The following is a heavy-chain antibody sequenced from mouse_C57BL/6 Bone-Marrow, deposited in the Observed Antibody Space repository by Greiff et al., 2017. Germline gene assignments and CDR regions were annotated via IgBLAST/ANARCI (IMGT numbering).Heavy chain of an antibody. J-gene: IGHJ4*01. Sequence: VQLQQSGPELVKPGASVKISCKASGYSFTDYNMNWVKQSNGKSLEWIGVINPNYGTTSYNQKFKGKATLTVDQSSSTAYMQLNSLTSEDSAVYYCASLFYGNYTGYAMDYWGQGTSVTVSS. D-gene: IGHD2-1*01. CDR2: INPNYGTT. CDR1: GYSFTDYN. V-gene: IGHV1-39*01. CDR3: ASLFYGNYTGYAMDY.